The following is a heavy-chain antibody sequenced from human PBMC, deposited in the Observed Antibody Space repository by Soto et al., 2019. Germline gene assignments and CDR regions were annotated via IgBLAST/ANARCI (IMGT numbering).Heavy chain of an antibody. J-gene: IGHJ4*02. V-gene: IGHV1-8*01. D-gene: IGHD6-19*01. CDR2: MSPNSDNT. CDR1: GSTFTNFH. Sequence: ASVKVSCKASGSTFTNFHINWVRQAAGQRLEWMGWMSPNSDNTAYAQKFQGRVTMTRNTSTSTAYMELSSLRSEDTAVYYCARGVTAGVDYWGQGTLVTVPQ. CDR3: ARGVTAGVDY.